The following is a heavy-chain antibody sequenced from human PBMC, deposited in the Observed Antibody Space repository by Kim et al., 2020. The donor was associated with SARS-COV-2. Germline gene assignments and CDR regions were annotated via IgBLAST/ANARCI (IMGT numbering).Heavy chain of an antibody. V-gene: IGHV4-34*01. CDR2: INHSGST. Sequence: SETLSLTCAVYGGSFSGYYWSWIRQPPGKGLEWIGEINHSGSTNYNPSLKSRVTISVDTSKNQFSLKLSSVTAADTAVYYCARRDTPRGAAAGSFDYWGQGTLVTVSS. D-gene: IGHD6-13*01. CDR1: GGSFSGYY. CDR3: ARRDTPRGAAAGSFDY. J-gene: IGHJ4*02.